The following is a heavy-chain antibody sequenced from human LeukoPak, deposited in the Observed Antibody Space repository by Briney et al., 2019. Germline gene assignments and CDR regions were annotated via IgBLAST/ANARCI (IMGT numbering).Heavy chain of an antibody. D-gene: IGHD3-22*01. CDR1: GFTFSSYG. Sequence: GGSLRLSCAASGFTFSSYGMHWVRQAPGKGLEWVAVMSYDGSNKYYADSVKGRFTISRDNSKNTLYLQMNSLRAEDTAVYYCAKDSHYYDSSGYGGSNYWGQGTLVTVSS. V-gene: IGHV3-30*18. CDR3: AKDSHYYDSSGYGGSNY. J-gene: IGHJ4*02. CDR2: MSYDGSNK.